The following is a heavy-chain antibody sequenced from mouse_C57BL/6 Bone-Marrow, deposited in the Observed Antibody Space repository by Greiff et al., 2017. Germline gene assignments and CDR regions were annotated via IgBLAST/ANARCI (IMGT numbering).Heavy chain of an antibody. Sequence: EVQLQQSGPELVKPGASVKIPCKASGYTFTDYNMDWVKQSHGKSLEWIGDINPNNGGTIYNQKFKGKATLTVDKSSSTAYMELRSLTSEDTAVYYCAREGAYYYGSSPYWYFDVWGTGTTVTVSS. CDR2: INPNNGGT. J-gene: IGHJ1*03. CDR3: AREGAYYYGSSPYWYFDV. CDR1: GYTFTDYN. D-gene: IGHD1-1*01. V-gene: IGHV1-18*01.